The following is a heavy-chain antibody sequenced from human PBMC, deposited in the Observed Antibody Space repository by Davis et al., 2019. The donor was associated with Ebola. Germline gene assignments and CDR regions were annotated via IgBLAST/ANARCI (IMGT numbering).Heavy chain of an antibody. CDR1: GFTFSSYA. J-gene: IGHJ4*02. Sequence: PGGSLRLSCAASGFTFSSYAMSWVRQAPGKGLVWVSRINSDGSSTSYADSVKGRFTISRDNAKNTLYLQMNSLRAEDTAVYYCARTRTSWDYFDYWGQGTLVTVSS. CDR2: INSDGSST. CDR3: ARTRTSWDYFDY. V-gene: IGHV3-74*01. D-gene: IGHD2-2*01.